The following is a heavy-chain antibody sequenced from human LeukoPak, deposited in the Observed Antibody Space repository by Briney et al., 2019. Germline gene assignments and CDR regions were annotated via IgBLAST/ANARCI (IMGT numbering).Heavy chain of an antibody. J-gene: IGHJ4*02. CDR1: GYSITSGYY. Sequence: SETLPLTCTVSGYSITSGYYWGWIRQPPGKGLEWIGRIYTSGSTNYNPSLKSRVTISVDTSKNQFSLKLSSVTAADTAVYYCARGPNWGWYDYWGQGTLVTVSS. V-gene: IGHV4-38-2*02. CDR2: IYTSGST. CDR3: ARGPNWGWYDY. D-gene: IGHD7-27*01.